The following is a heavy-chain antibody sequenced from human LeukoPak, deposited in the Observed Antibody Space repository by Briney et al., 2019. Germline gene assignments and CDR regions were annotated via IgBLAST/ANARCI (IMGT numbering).Heavy chain of an antibody. Sequence: GGSLRLSCAASGFTFSSHAMHWVRQAPGKGLECVADISYDGSNQYYADSVKGRFTVSRDNSKNTLHLQMNSLRAEDTAVYFCARVSFEYGDYALDFWGQGTLVTVSS. CDR1: GFTFSSHA. J-gene: IGHJ4*02. CDR3: ARVSFEYGDYALDF. CDR2: ISYDGSNQ. D-gene: IGHD4-17*01. V-gene: IGHV3-30*01.